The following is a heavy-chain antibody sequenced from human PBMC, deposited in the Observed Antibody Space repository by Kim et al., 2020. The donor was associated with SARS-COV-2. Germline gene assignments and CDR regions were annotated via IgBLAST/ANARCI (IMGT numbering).Heavy chain of an antibody. CDR3: ARFSSSQRPFLDY. J-gene: IGHJ4*02. D-gene: IGHD6-13*01. CDR2: IYYSGST. Sequence: SETLSLTCTVSGGSISSSSYYWGWIRQPPGKGLEWIGSIYYSGSTYDNPSLKSRVTISVDTSKNQFSLKLSSVTAADTAVYYCARFSSSQRPFLDYWGQGTLVTVSS. V-gene: IGHV4-39*01. CDR1: GGSISSSSYY.